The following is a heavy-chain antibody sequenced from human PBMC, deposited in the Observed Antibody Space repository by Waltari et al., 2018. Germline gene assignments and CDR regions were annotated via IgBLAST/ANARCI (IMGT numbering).Heavy chain of an antibody. CDR3: AAEKARYGLDV. CDR2: IDHTGST. V-gene: IGHV4-38-2*01. J-gene: IGHJ6*02. CDR1: GYSISSGYY. Sequence: QLQESGPGLVKPSETLSLTCGVSGYSISSGYYWAWVRQSPGKGLEWIGSIDHTGSTSYKPSLRSRVTISVDTSKNLFSLRLSPVTAADTAVYYCAAEKARYGLDVWGQGTTVTVSS.